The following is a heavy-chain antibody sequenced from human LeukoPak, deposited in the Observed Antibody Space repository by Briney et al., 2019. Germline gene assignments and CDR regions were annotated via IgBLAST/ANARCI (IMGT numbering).Heavy chain of an antibody. CDR1: GFTFSSYW. V-gene: IGHV3-7*01. CDR2: IRQDGSEE. D-gene: IGHD3-22*01. Sequence: GGSLRLSCAASGFTFSSYWMSWVRQAPGKGLEWVANIRQDGSEEFYVDSVKGRFTISRDNAKNSLYLQMNSLGAEDTAVYYCARDGDDSSGYYGDYWGQGTLVTVSS. CDR3: ARDGDDSSGYYGDY. J-gene: IGHJ4*02.